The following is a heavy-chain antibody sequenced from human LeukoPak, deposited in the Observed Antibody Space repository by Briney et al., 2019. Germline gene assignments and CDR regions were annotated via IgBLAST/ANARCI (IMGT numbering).Heavy chain of an antibody. V-gene: IGHV3-21*01. CDR2: ISGSSSYI. J-gene: IGHJ4*02. Sequence: PGGSLRLSCAASEFTFSSYTMNWVRQAPGKGLEWVSSISGSSSYIYYADSVKGRFTISRDNAKNSLYLQMNSLRAEDTAVYYCARGEGYYFDYRGQGTLVTVSS. CDR1: EFTFSSYT. CDR3: ARGEGYYFDY.